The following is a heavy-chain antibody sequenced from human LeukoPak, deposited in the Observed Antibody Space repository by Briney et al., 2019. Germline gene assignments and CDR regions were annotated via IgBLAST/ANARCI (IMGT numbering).Heavy chain of an antibody. Sequence: PGGSLRLSCAASGFTFSSYGMHWVRQASGKGLEWVAVISYDGSNKYYADSVKGRFTISRDNSKNTLYLQMNSLRAEDTAVYYCAKDASYGSGSSQDYWGQGTLVTVSS. CDR3: AKDASYGSGSSQDY. J-gene: IGHJ4*02. V-gene: IGHV3-30*18. CDR1: GFTFSSYG. D-gene: IGHD3-10*01. CDR2: ISYDGSNK.